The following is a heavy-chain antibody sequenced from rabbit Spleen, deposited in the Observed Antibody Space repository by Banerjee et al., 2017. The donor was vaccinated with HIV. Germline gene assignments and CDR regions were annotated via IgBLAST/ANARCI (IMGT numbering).Heavy chain of an antibody. D-gene: IGHD8-1*01. V-gene: IGHV1S47*01. Sequence: QEQLVESGGGLVQPGGSLKLSCKASGFDFSSYGVSWVRQAPGKGLEWIGYIDPVFGITYYANWVNGRFSISRENAQNTVFLQMTSLTAADTATYFCARDPVIAGSAYYDLRGPGTLVTVS. J-gene: IGHJ4*01. CDR1: GFDFSSYG. CDR2: IDPVFGIT. CDR3: ARDPVIAGSAYYDL.